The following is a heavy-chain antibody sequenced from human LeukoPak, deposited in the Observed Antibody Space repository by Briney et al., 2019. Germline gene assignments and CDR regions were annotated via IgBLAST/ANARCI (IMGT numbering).Heavy chain of an antibody. V-gene: IGHV1-46*01. CDR1: GYTFTSYY. Sequence: ASVKVSCKASGYTFTSYYMHWVRQAPGQGLEWMGIINPSGGSTSYAQKFQGRVTMTRDMSTSTVYMELSSLRSEDTAVYYCARDRGGTITMVPGGYFDYWGQGTLVTVSS. CDR2: INPSGGST. CDR3: ARDRGGTITMVPGGYFDY. J-gene: IGHJ4*02. D-gene: IGHD3-10*01.